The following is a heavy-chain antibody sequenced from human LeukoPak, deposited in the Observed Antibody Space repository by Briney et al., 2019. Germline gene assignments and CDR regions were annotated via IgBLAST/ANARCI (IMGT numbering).Heavy chain of an antibody. CDR3: ARPPLGDYGGNSPYYFDF. D-gene: IGHD4-23*01. V-gene: IGHV3-30-3*01. CDR2: ISYDGSNK. CDR1: GFTFSSYA. Sequence: GGSLRLSCAASGFTFSSYAIHWVRQAPGKGLEWVAVISYDGSNKYYADSVMGRFTISRDNSKNTLYLQMNSLRTEDTAVYYCARPPLGDYGGNSPYYFDFWGQGTPVTVSS. J-gene: IGHJ4*02.